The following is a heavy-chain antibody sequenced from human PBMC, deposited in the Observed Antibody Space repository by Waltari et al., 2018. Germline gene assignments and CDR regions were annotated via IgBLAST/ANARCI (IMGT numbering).Heavy chain of an antibody. CDR2: INHSGST. J-gene: IGHJ4*02. CDR1: GGSFSGYY. V-gene: IGHV4-34*01. Sequence: QVQLQQWGAGLLKPSETLSLTCAVSGGSFSGYYWSWIRQPPGKGLEWIGEINHSGSTNYNPSLKSRVTISVDTSKNQFSLKLSSVTAADTAVYYCARSNAFDYWGQGTLVTVSS. CDR3: ARSNAFDY.